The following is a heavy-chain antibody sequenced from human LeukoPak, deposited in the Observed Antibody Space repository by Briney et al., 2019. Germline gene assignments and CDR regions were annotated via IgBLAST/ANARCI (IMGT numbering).Heavy chain of an antibody. CDR3: ARKVVGATTFFDY. CDR2: IYHSGST. CDR1: GFTFSSYAM. V-gene: IGHV4-4*02. Sequence: GSLRLSCVASGFTFSSYAMSWVRQPPGKGLEWIGEIYHSGSTNYNPSLKSRVTISVDKSKNQFSLKLSSVTAADTAVYYCARKVVGATTFFDYWGQGTLVTVSS. J-gene: IGHJ4*02. D-gene: IGHD1-26*01.